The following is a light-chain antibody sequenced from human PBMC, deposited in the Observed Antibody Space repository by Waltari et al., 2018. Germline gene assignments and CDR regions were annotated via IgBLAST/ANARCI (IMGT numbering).Light chain of an antibody. Sequence: YDLTQPPSVSVSPGQPARITCSGDVLSNQYGYWYQQRPGHAPVVVIYKDTGRPSGIPERFSGSSSGTTVTLIISGAQAEDEADYYCQSADGSDVWVFGGGTKLTVL. V-gene: IGLV3-25*03. CDR2: KDT. CDR3: QSADGSDVWV. J-gene: IGLJ3*02. CDR1: VLSNQY.